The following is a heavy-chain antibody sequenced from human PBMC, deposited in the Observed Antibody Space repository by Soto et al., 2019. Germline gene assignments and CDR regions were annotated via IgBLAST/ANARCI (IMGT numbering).Heavy chain of an antibody. Sequence: ASVKVSCKASVYTFTSYDINWVRQATGQGLEWMGWMNPNSGNTGYAQKFQGRVTMTRNTSISTAYMGLSSLRSEDTAVYYCARRTFSYYDILTGYDDAFDIWGQGTMVTVSS. CDR1: VYTFTSYD. D-gene: IGHD3-9*01. V-gene: IGHV1-8*01. CDR3: ARRTFSYYDILTGYDDAFDI. CDR2: MNPNSGNT. J-gene: IGHJ3*02.